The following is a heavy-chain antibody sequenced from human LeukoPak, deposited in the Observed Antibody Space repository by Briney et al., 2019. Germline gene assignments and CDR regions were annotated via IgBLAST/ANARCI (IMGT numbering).Heavy chain of an antibody. V-gene: IGHV3-11*05. Sequence: GGSLRLSRAASGFTFSDYYMSWIRQAPGKGLEWVSYISSSSSYTNYADSVKGRFTISRDNSKNSLYLQMNSLRAEDTAVYYCVKDRVWLYYWGQGTLVTVSS. CDR2: ISSSSSYT. J-gene: IGHJ4*02. CDR3: VKDRVWLYY. CDR1: GFTFSDYY. D-gene: IGHD3-10*01.